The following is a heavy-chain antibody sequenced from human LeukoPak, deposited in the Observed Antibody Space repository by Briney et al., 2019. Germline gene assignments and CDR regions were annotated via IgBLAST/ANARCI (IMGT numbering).Heavy chain of an antibody. Sequence: KISCKGSGYSFTSYWIGWVRQAPGQGLEWMGGIIPIFGTANYAQKFQGRVTITADKSTSSAYMELSSLRSEDTAVYYCARDLHGDYDYWGQGTLVTVSS. CDR1: GYSFTSYW. V-gene: IGHV1-69*06. J-gene: IGHJ4*02. CDR3: ARDLHGDYDY. CDR2: IIPIFGTA. D-gene: IGHD4-17*01.